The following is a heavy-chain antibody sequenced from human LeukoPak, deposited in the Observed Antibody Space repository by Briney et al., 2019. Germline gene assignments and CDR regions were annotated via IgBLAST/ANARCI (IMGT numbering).Heavy chain of an antibody. V-gene: IGHV4-59*11. CDR1: GGSISSHY. D-gene: IGHD5-18*01. CDR3: ARASQLWFDY. CDR2: IYYSGST. J-gene: IGHJ4*02. Sequence: SETLSLTCTVSGGSISSHYWSWIRQPPGKGLEWIGYIYYSGSTNYNPSLKSRVTISVDTSKNQFSLKPSSVTAADTAVYYCARASQLWFDYWGQGTLVTVSS.